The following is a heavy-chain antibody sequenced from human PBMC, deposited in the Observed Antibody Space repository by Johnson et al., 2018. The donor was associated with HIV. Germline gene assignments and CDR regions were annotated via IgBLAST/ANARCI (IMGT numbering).Heavy chain of an antibody. CDR2: LYRSGST. D-gene: IGHD6-6*01. V-gene: IGHV3-66*03. Sequence: EVQLVESGGGLIQLGGSLRLSCAASGFSVSSKYMSWVRQAPGKGLEWVSALYRSGSTYYVDSVKGRFTISRDNSKNTLYLQMNSLRAEDTAVYYCARVSSIAALWDAFDIWGQGTMVTVSS. J-gene: IGHJ3*02. CDR3: ARVSSIAALWDAFDI. CDR1: GFSVSSKY.